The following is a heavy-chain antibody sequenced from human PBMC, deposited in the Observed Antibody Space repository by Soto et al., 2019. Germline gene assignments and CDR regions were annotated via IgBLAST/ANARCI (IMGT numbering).Heavy chain of an antibody. J-gene: IGHJ6*03. CDR3: ARGPVTTSYYYYYMDV. CDR1: GFTFSSYD. V-gene: IGHV3-13*01. D-gene: IGHD4-4*01. CDR2: IGTAGDT. Sequence: GGSLRLACAASGFTFSSYDMHWVRQATGKGLEWVSAIGTAGDTYYPGSVKGRFTISRENAKNSLYLQMNSLRAGDTAVYYCARGPVTTSYYYYYMDVWGKGTTVTVSS.